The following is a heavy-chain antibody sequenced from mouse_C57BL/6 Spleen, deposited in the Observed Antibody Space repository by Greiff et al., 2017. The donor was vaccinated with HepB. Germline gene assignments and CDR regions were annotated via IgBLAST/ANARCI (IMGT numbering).Heavy chain of an antibody. J-gene: IGHJ2*01. Sequence: VQLQQSGAELVKPGASVKLSCKASGYTFTSYWMHWVKQRPGQGLEWIGMIHPNSGSTNYNEKFKSKATLTVDKSSSTAYMQLSSLTSEDSAVYYCAKRGPITTVPFDYWGQGTTLTVSS. CDR3: AKRGPITTVPFDY. V-gene: IGHV1-64*01. D-gene: IGHD1-1*01. CDR2: IHPNSGST. CDR1: GYTFTSYW.